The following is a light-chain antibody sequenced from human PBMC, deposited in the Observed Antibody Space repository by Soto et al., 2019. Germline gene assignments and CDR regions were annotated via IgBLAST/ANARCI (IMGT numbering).Light chain of an antibody. CDR3: QQYNNWPLA. J-gene: IGKJ5*01. CDR1: QTIDTN. Sequence: EIVMTQSPVTLSVSPGERATLSCRASQTIDTNLAWYQQKPGQAPRLLIFAASTRATDIPARFSGSGSGTEFTLTISSLQSEDFAVYFCQQYNNWPLAFGQGTRLEIK. V-gene: IGKV3-15*01. CDR2: AAS.